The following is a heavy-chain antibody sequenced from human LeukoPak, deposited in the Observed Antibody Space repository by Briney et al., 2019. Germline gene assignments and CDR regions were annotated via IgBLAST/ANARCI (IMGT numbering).Heavy chain of an antibody. V-gene: IGHV4-4*02. CDR2: IYHSGST. CDR3: ASGVTYYYDSSGYYPFDY. J-gene: IGHJ4*02. CDR1: GGSISSSNW. D-gene: IGHD3-22*01. Sequence: SETLSLTCAVSGGSISSSNWWSGVRQPPGKGLEWIGEIYHSGSTNYNPSLKSRVTISVDKSKNQFSLKLSSVTAADTAVYYCASGVTYYYDSSGYYPFDYWGQGTLVTVSS.